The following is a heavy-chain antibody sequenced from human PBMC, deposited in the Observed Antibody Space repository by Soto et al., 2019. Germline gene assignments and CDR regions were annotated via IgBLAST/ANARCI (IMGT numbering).Heavy chain of an antibody. Sequence: AGGSLRLACAASGFTFSNAWMNWVRQAPGKGLEWVGRIKSKTDGGTTDYAAPVKGRFTISRDDSKNTLYLQMNSLKTEDTAVYYCTTDPTEAVAAHPPSDYWGQGTLVTVSS. D-gene: IGHD6-19*01. V-gene: IGHV3-15*07. CDR2: IKSKTDGGTT. CDR1: GFTFSNAW. J-gene: IGHJ4*02. CDR3: TTDPTEAVAAHPPSDY.